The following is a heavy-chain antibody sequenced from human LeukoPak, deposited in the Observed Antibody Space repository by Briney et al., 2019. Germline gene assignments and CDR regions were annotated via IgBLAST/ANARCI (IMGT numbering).Heavy chain of an antibody. Sequence: GRSLRLSCAASGFTFTNYWMHWVRQAPGKGLVWVSRINTDGSNTTYADSVKGRFTISRDNAENTLYLQMDSLRADDTAVYYCTRETPLKRGYDCGPLSYWGQGTLVTVSS. CDR2: INTDGSNT. J-gene: IGHJ4*02. CDR1: GFTFTNYW. D-gene: IGHD5-18*01. CDR3: TRETPLKRGYDCGPLSY. V-gene: IGHV3-74*01.